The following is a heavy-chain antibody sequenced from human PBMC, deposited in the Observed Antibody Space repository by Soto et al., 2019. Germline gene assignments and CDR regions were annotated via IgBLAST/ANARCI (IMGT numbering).Heavy chain of an antibody. Sequence: ASVKVSCKASGYTFTGYYMHWVRQAPGQGLEWMGWINPNSGGTNYAQKFQGWVTMTRDTSISTAYMELSRLRSDDTAVYYCARDEMTTVIPVFDYWGQGTLVTVSS. CDR1: GYTFTGYY. J-gene: IGHJ4*02. CDR3: ARDEMTTVIPVFDY. V-gene: IGHV1-2*04. D-gene: IGHD4-17*01. CDR2: INPNSGGT.